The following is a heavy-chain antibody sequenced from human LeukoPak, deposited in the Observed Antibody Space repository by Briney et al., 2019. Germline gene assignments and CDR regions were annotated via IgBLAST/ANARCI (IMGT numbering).Heavy chain of an antibody. Sequence: PSETLSLTCTVSGGSTSSSSYYWGWIRQPPGKGLEWIGSIYYSGSTYYNPSLKSRVTISVDTSKNQFSLKLSSVTAADTAVYYCARHGLLSSNWFDPWGQGTLVTVSS. CDR3: ARHGLLSSNWFDP. CDR2: IYYSGST. J-gene: IGHJ5*02. D-gene: IGHD3-10*01. CDR1: GGSTSSSSYY. V-gene: IGHV4-39*01.